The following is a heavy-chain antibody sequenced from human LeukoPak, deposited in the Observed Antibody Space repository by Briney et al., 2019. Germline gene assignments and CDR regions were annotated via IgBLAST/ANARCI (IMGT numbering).Heavy chain of an antibody. J-gene: IGHJ4*02. Sequence: GGSLRLSCAASGFTFSSYAMSWVRQAPGKGLEWVSAISGSGGSTYYADSVKGRFTISRDNSKNTLYLQMNSLRAEDTAVYYCAKYEFGSNYRLNFDYWGQGTLVTVSS. CDR2: ISGSGGST. V-gene: IGHV3-23*01. D-gene: IGHD4-11*01. CDR3: AKYEFGSNYRLNFDY. CDR1: GFTFSSYA.